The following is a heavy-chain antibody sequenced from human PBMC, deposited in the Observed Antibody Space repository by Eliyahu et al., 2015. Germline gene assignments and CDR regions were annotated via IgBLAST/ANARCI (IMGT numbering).Heavy chain of an antibody. CDR3: ARGPTRYDFWSGYDQ. V-gene: IGHV3-64*01. CDR2: ISSNGGST. J-gene: IGHJ4*02. Sequence: EVQLVESGGGLVQPGGSLRLSCAASGFTXXSYAMHWVRQAPGKGLEYVSAISSNGGSTYYANSVKGRFTISRDNSKNTLYLQMGSLRAEDMAVYYCARGPTRYDFWSGYDQWGQGTLVTVSS. CDR1: GFTXXSYA. D-gene: IGHD3-3*01.